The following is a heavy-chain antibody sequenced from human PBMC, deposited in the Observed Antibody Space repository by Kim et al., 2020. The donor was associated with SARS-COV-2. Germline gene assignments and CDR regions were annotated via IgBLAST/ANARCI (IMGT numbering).Heavy chain of an antibody. Sequence: GGSLRLSCAASGFTVSRNYMSWVRQAPGKGLEWVSVIYSGGSTYYADTVKGRFTITRDNSKNKLYLQMNSLRGEDTAVYYCARDLSAYGMDVWGQGTTVTVSS. CDR1: GFTVSRNY. CDR3: ARDLSAYGMDV. V-gene: IGHV3-66*01. J-gene: IGHJ6*02. CDR2: IYSGGST.